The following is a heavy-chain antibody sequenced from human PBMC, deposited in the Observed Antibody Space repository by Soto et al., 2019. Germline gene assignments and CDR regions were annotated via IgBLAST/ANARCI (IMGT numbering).Heavy chain of an antibody. V-gene: IGHV3-21*01. Sequence: KSGWSLRLSCAASGFTFSSYSMNWVRQAPGKGLEWVSSISSSSSYIYYADSVKGRFTISRDNAKNSLYLQMNSLRAEDTAVYYGWGRGHQTGLWHYYYGMDVWGQGTPVSVS. J-gene: IGHJ6*02. CDR2: ISSSSSYI. CDR3: WGRGHQTGLWHYYYGMDV. D-gene: IGHD3-9*01. CDR1: GFTFSSYS.